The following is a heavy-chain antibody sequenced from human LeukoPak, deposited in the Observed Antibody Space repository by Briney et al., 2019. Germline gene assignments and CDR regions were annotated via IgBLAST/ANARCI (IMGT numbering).Heavy chain of an antibody. CDR2: IWYDGSNK. V-gene: IGHV3-33*08. J-gene: IGHJ4*02. CDR1: GFTFSSYG. CDR3: ARDLDIVATIGY. D-gene: IGHD5-12*01. Sequence: GGFLRLSCAASGFTFSSYGMHWVRQAPGKGLEWVAVIWYDGSNKYYADSVKGRFTISRDNSKNTLYLQMNSLRAEDTAVYYCARDLDIVATIGYWGQGTLVTVSS.